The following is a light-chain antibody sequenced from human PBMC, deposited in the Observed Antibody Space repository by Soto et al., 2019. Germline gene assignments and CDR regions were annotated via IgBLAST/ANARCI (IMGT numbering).Light chain of an antibody. Sequence: DIQMTQSPSTLSASVGARVTITCRASQAISTWLAWYQQGPGKAPELLIYHASSLESGVPSRFSGSGSGTEFTLTISSLQPGDSGTYYCQQYDDHSITFRQGTRLEIK. CDR1: QAISTW. CDR2: HAS. V-gene: IGKV1-5*01. CDR3: QQYDDHSIT. J-gene: IGKJ5*01.